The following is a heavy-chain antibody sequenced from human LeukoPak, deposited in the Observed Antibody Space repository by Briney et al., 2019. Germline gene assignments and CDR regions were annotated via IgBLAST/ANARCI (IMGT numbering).Heavy chain of an antibody. V-gene: IGHV1-18*01. Sequence: ASVKVSCKASGGTFSSYAISWVRQAPGQGLEWMGWISSYNDNTNYAQILQGRVTMTTDTSTSTAYMELRSLRPDDTAVYYCARYCVGGSCYSRELDYWGQGTLVTVSS. CDR2: ISSYNDNT. CDR3: ARYCVGGSCYSRELDY. D-gene: IGHD2-15*01. J-gene: IGHJ4*02. CDR1: GGTFSSYA.